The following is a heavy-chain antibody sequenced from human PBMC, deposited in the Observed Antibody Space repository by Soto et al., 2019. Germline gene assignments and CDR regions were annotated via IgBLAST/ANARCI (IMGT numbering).Heavy chain of an antibody. CDR2: MNPNSGNT. D-gene: IGHD6-13*01. CDR3: ARCPGSWYYYYMDV. V-gene: IGHV1-8*01. J-gene: IGHJ6*03. Sequence: ASVMVSCKASGYTFTSYDINWVRQATGQGLEWMGWMNPNSGNTGYAQKFQGRVTMTRNTSISTAYMELSSLRSEDTAVYYCARCPGSWYYYYMDVWGKGTTVTGSS. CDR1: GYTFTSYD.